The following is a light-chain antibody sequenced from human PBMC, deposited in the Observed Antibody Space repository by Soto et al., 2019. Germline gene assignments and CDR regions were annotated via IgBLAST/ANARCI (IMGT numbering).Light chain of an antibody. CDR3: SSYATGTTPVV. CDR2: EVT. Sequence: QSVLTQPASVSGSPGQSITISCTGTSSDIGSYNHVSWYQQHAGTAPKLMIYEVTYRPSGVSYRFSGSKSGNTASLTISGLQTEDEADYFCSSYATGTTPVVFGGGTKVTVL. CDR1: SSDIGSYNH. J-gene: IGLJ2*01. V-gene: IGLV2-14*01.